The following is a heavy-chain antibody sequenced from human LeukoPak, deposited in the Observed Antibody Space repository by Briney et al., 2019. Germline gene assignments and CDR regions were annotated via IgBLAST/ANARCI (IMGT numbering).Heavy chain of an antibody. CDR1: GGTFSIYA. D-gene: IGHD2-2*01. J-gene: IGHJ6*02. CDR3: ARVQQPDIVVVPAGHFYYYYGMDV. V-gene: IGHV1-69*13. CDR2: IIPIFGTA. Sequence: SVNVSCKASGGTFSIYAISWVRQAPGQGLEWMGGIIPIFGTANYAQKFQGRVTITADESTSTAYMELSSLRSEDTAVYYCARVQQPDIVVVPAGHFYYYYGMDVWGQGTTVTVSS.